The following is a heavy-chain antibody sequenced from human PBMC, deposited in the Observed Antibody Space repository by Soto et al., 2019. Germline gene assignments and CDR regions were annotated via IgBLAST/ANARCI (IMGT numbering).Heavy chain of an antibody. V-gene: IGHV1-8*01. CDR3: AGRQVLYGTAFAP. Sequence: QVQLVQSGAEVKKPGASVKVSCKASGYTFTSYDINWVRQATGHGLEWMGWMNTYNGNTGYAQKFQGRVTMTRNTPISTAYMAPSRLRSDDTAVYYCAGRQVLYGTAFAPWGQGSLVTVSS. J-gene: IGHJ5*01. D-gene: IGHD2-2*02. CDR1: GYTFTSYD. CDR2: MNTYNGNT.